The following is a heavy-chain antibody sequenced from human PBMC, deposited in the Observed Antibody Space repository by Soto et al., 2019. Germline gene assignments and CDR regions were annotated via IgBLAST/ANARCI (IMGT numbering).Heavy chain of an antibody. Sequence: GALRLSWAASGFTFSSYSMNWVRQAPGKGLEWVSYISSSSTIYYADSVKGRFTISRDNAKNSLYLQMNSLRAEDTAVYYCARDEPRYYRKNYLDYWGQGTLVTVSS. J-gene: IGHJ4*02. CDR3: ARDEPRYYRKNYLDY. CDR1: GFTFSSYS. CDR2: ISSSSTI. V-gene: IGHV3-48*01. D-gene: IGHD3-22*01.